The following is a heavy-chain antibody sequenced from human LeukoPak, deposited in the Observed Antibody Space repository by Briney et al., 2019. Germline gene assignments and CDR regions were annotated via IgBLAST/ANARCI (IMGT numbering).Heavy chain of an antibody. CDR1: GFTFSSYS. CDR2: ISSSSSYT. V-gene: IGHV3-21*01. D-gene: IGHD2-21*01. CDR3: ASGAYCGGDCYSGDAFDI. J-gene: IGHJ3*02. Sequence: NPGGSLRLSCAASGFTFSSYSMNWVRQAPGKGLEWVSSISSSSSYTYYADSVKGRFTISRDNAKNSLYLQMNSLRAEDTAVYYCASGAYCGGDCYSGDAFDIWGQGTMVTVSS.